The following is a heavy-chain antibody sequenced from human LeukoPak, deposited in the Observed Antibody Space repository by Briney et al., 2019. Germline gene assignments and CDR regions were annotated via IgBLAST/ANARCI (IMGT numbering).Heavy chain of an antibody. CDR2: IKQDGSDK. CDR1: GFTFSGYW. Sequence: GGSLRLSCAASGFTFSGYWMSWVRQAPGKGLEWVASIKQDGSDKYYVDSVKGRFTISRDNAKKTLFLQMNTLRAEDTAVYYCARGYGSPDFWGQGTLVTISS. J-gene: IGHJ4*02. V-gene: IGHV3-7*05. D-gene: IGHD2-15*01. CDR3: ARGYGSPDF.